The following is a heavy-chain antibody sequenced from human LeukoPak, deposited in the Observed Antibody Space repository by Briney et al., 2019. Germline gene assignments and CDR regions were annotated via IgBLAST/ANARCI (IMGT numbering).Heavy chain of an antibody. CDR2: ISSSGSTI. CDR1: GFTFSDYY. J-gene: IGHJ4*02. CDR3: ARASGITVVASNTYYFDY. Sequence: GGSLRLSYPASGFTFSDYYMSWIRQAPGKGLEWVSYISSSGSTIYYADSVKGRFTISRDNAKNSLYLQMNSLRAEDTAVYYCARASGITVVASNTYYFDYWGQGTLVTVSS. D-gene: IGHD3-22*01. V-gene: IGHV3-11*04.